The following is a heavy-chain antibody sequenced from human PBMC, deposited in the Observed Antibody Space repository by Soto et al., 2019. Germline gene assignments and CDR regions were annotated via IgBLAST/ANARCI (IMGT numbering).Heavy chain of an antibody. V-gene: IGHV4-39*01. Sequence: SETLSLTCTVSGGSISSSSYYWGWIRQPPGKGLEWIGSIYYSGSTYYNPSLKSRVTISVDTSKNQFSLKLSSVTAADTAVYYCAKQGPYFDSSGYPDHWGQGILVTVSS. D-gene: IGHD3-22*01. CDR3: AKQGPYFDSSGYPDH. CDR2: IYYSGST. CDR1: GGSISSSSYY. J-gene: IGHJ4*02.